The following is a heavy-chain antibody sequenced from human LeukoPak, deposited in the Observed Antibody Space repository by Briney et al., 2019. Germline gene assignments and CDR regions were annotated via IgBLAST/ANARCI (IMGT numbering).Heavy chain of an antibody. V-gene: IGHV4-34*01. D-gene: IGHD3-10*01. Sequence: SGTLSLTCAVYGGSFSGYYWSWIRQPPGKGLEWIGEINHSGSTNYNPSLKSRVTMSVDTSKSQFSLKLSSVTAADTAVYYCAREGGYYGSGYYFDYWGQGTLVTVSS. CDR3: AREGGYYGSGYYFDY. CDR1: GGSFSGYY. J-gene: IGHJ4*02. CDR2: INHSGST.